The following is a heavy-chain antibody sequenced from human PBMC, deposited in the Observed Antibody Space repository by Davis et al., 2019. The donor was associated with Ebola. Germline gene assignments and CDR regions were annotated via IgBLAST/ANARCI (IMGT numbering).Heavy chain of an antibody. CDR1: GGSISSGGYS. CDR3: ARSSRGGSLHFDY. D-gene: IGHD1-26*01. CDR2: IDWDDDK. V-gene: IGHV2-70*16. Sequence: TLSLTCAVSGGSISSGGYSWSWIRQPPGKALEWLARIDWDDDKFYSTSLKTRLTISKDTSKNQVVLTMTNMDPVDTATYYCARSSRGGSLHFDYWGQGTLVTVSS. J-gene: IGHJ4*02.